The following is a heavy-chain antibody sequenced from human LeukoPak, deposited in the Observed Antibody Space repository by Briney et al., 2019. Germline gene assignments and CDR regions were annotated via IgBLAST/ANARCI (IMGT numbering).Heavy chain of an antibody. D-gene: IGHD6-19*01. CDR3: TRVYSSGWFTLDY. CDR2: IKSKTDDGTT. V-gene: IGHV3-15*01. J-gene: IGHJ4*02. Sequence: KAGGSLRLSCAASGFTFSNAWMSWVRQAPGKGLEWVGRIKSKTDDGTTDYAAPVKGRFPISRDDSKSIAYLQMNRLNTEDTAVYYCTRVYSSGWFTLDYWGQGTLVTVSS. CDR1: GFTFSNAW.